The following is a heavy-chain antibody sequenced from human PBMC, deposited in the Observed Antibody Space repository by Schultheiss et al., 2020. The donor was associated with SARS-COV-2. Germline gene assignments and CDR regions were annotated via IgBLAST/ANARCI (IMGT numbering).Heavy chain of an antibody. CDR3: AKDRSHFLAAAGDFDY. D-gene: IGHD6-13*01. CDR1: GFTFSSYA. J-gene: IGHJ4*02. V-gene: IGHV3-23*01. Sequence: GGSLRLSCAASGFTFSSYAMSWVRQAPGKGLEWVSAISGSGGSTYYADSVKGRFTISRDNSKNTLYLQMNSLRAEDTAVYYCAKDRSHFLAAAGDFDYWGQGTLVTVSS. CDR2: ISGSGGST.